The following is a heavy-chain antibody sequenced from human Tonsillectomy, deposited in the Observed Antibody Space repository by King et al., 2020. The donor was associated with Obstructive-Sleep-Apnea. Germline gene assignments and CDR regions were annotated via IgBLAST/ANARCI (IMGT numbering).Heavy chain of an antibody. CDR2: LWLDGSNK. Sequence: VQLVESGGGVVQPGRSLRLSLAASGFTFSTYGMHGVRQAQGKGLGWAAVLWLDGSNKFYADSLKGRLTIPRDNSKNTLYLLMNSLRAEDTAVYYCARLQEDSSSWSLDYWGQGTLVTVSS. CDR1: GFTFSTYG. D-gene: IGHD6-13*01. J-gene: IGHJ4*02. CDR3: ARLQEDSSSWSLDY. V-gene: IGHV3-33*01.